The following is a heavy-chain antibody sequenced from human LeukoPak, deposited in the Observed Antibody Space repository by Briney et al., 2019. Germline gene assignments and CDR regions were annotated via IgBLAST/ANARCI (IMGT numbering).Heavy chain of an antibody. V-gene: IGHV3-23*01. J-gene: IGHJ4*02. CDR3: AKVRTYDSSGYYSHCFDY. CDR2: LSASGGST. D-gene: IGHD3-22*01. CDR1: GFNFGTYA. Sequence: GESLRLSCVASGFNFGTYAMGWVRQAPGKGLEWVSALSASGGSTYYADSVRGRFTISRDSSKNTVCLQMNSLRVEDMAIYYCAKVRTYDSSGYYSHCFDYWGQGTLVTVSS.